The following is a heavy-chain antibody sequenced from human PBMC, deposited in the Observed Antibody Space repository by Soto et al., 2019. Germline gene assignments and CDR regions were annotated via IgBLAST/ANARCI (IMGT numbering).Heavy chain of an antibody. Sequence: GGSLRLSCAASGFTFSSYAMHWVRQAPGKGLEWVAVISYDGSNKYYADSVKGRFTISRDNSKNTLYLQMNSLRAEDTAVYYCARTELDYDFWSGHDYWGQGTLVTVSS. J-gene: IGHJ4*02. CDR3: ARTELDYDFWSGHDY. V-gene: IGHV3-30-3*01. CDR2: ISYDGSNK. D-gene: IGHD3-3*01. CDR1: GFTFSSYA.